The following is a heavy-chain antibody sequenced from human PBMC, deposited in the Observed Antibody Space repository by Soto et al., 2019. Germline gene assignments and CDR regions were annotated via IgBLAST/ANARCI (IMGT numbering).Heavy chain of an antibody. CDR2: IGSDGGGT. Sequence: GGSLRLSCAASGFPLSNYWMHWVRQAPGEGLVWVSRIGSDGGGTTYADSVKGRFTISRDNAKNTLYLQMNSLRAEDTAVYYCTRVVDGSAGEFDYWGQGTLVTVYS. V-gene: IGHV3-74*01. J-gene: IGHJ4*02. CDR1: GFPLSNYW. D-gene: IGHD3-10*01. CDR3: TRVVDGSAGEFDY.